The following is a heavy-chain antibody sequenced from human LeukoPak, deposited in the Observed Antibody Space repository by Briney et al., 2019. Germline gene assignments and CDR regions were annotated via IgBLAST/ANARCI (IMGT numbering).Heavy chain of an antibody. CDR3: ARDQEGFDY. CDR2: IYPRDGST. Sequence: ASVKVSCKASGYTFISNYIHWVRQAPGQGLEWMGMIYPRDGSTSYAQKFQGRVTVTRDTSTSTVHMELSGLRSEDTAAYYCARDQEGFDYWGQGTLVTVSS. CDR1: GYTFISNY. V-gene: IGHV1-46*01. J-gene: IGHJ4*02.